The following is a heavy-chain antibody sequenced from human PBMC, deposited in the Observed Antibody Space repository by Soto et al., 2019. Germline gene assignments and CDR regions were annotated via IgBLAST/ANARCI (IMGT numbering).Heavy chain of an antibody. CDR2: INAGSGNT. CDR3: ARDTETLGPRANDALDI. Sequence: SVKVSCKAAGYTFSTYTMNWVRQAPGQSLEWMGWINAGSGNTKYSQNFQGRVSITRDTSASTVYMELTGLKSEDTAVYYCARDTETLGPRANDALDIWGQGTMVTVSS. D-gene: IGHD3-3*02. CDR1: GYTFSTYT. J-gene: IGHJ3*02. V-gene: IGHV1-3*01.